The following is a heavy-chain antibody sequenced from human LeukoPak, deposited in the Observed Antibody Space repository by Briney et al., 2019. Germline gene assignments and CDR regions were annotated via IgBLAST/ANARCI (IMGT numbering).Heavy chain of an antibody. CDR1: GGSFSGYY. J-gene: IGHJ4*02. D-gene: IGHD3-10*01. V-gene: IGHV4-34*01. CDR2: INHSGST. Sequence: TSETLSLTCAVYGGSFSGYYWSWIRQPPGKGLEWIGEINHSGSTNYNPSLKSRVTISVDTSKNHFSLKLSSATAADTAVYYCARDGSGSSPRDYWGQGTLVTVSS. CDR3: ARDGSGSSPRDY.